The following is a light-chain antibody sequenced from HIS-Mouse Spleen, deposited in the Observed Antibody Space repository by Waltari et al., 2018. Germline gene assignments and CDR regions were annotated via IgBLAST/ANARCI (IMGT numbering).Light chain of an antibody. CDR1: SSDVGGYNY. J-gene: IGLJ2*01. CDR2: AVG. Sequence: QSALTQPASVSGSPGQSITISCTGTSSDVGGYNYVPWYQQHPGKAPKRMIYAVGHRPSGVSNRFSGSKSGNTASLTISGLQAEDEADYYCSSYTSSSFNVVFGGGTKLTVL. V-gene: IGLV2-14*03. CDR3: SSYTSSSFNVV.